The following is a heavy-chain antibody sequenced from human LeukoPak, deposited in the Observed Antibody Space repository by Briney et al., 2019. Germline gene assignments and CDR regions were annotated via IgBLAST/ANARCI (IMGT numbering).Heavy chain of an antibody. Sequence: ASVKVSCKVSGYTVTELSMHWVRQAPGKGLEWMGGFDPEDGETIYAQKFQGRVTMTEDTSTDTAYMELSSLRSEDTAVYYCATVSAEVVTAGDYWGQGTLVTVSS. D-gene: IGHD2-21*02. CDR1: GYTVTELS. J-gene: IGHJ4*02. CDR3: ATVSAEVVTAGDY. CDR2: FDPEDGET. V-gene: IGHV1-24*01.